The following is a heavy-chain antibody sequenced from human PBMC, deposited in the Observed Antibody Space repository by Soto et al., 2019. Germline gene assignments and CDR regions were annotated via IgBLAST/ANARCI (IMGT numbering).Heavy chain of an antibody. J-gene: IGHJ1*01. CDR3: ARDRDCSGGSCYSFIQH. CDR1: GGTFSSYT. V-gene: IGHV1-69*04. Sequence: ASVKVSCKASGGTFSSYTISWVRQAPGQGLEWMGRIIPILGIANYAQKFQGRVTITADKSTSTAYMELSSLRSEDTAVYYCARDRDCSGGSCYSFIQHWGQGNLVTVSS. D-gene: IGHD2-15*01. CDR2: IIPILGIA.